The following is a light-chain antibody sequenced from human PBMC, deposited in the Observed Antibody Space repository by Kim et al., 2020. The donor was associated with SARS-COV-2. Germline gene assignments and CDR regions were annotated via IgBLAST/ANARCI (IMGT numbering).Light chain of an antibody. CDR1: KWGDKY. Sequence: SYELTQPPSVSVSPGQPASTTGSGDKWGDKYACWYQQKPGHPPFLVIYQNTKRPQGSPGRFPASTSGTTATLPISGTQPMIEPDYYCKAWAGSTVVFGGG. CDR2: QNT. CDR3: KAWAGSTVV. V-gene: IGLV3-1*01. J-gene: IGLJ2*01.